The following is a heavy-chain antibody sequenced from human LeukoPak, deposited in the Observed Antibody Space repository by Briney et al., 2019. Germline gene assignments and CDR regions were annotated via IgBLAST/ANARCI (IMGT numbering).Heavy chain of an antibody. J-gene: IGHJ4*02. V-gene: IGHV4-59*11. Sequence: SETLSLTCTVSGDSIRSHYWSWIRQPPGKGLEWIGYIQDSGYTKYNPSPKSRLTISVDTSKNQFSLRLSSLTAADTAVFYCARTIASRPYYFDYWGQGTLVTVSS. CDR1: GDSIRSHY. D-gene: IGHD6-6*01. CDR3: ARTIASRPYYFDY. CDR2: IQDSGYT.